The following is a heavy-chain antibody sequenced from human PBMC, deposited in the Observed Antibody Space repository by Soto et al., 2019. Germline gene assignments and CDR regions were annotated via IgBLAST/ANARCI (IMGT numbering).Heavy chain of an antibody. CDR3: ARRGTGTTDDY. V-gene: IGHV5-10-1*01. CDR2: IVPSDSYT. Sequence: PGESLKISCKVSGYNFTNYWINWVRQMPGEGLEWMGRIVPSDSYTTYSPSFQGHVTISADKTISTAYLQWGSLKASDTAIYYCARRGTGTTDDYWGQGTLVTVS. CDR1: GYNFTNYW. D-gene: IGHD1-1*01. J-gene: IGHJ4*02.